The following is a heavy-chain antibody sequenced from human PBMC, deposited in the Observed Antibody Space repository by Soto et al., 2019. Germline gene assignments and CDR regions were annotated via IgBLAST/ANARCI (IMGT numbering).Heavy chain of an antibody. CDR2: IIPIFGTA. Sequence: QVQLVQSGAEVKKPGPSLKVPCKAPGATSSSNPISGWRQAPGQGLEWMGGIIPIFGTANYAQKFQGRVTITADESTSTAYMELSSLRSEDTAVYYCARVGMGLGYGMDVWGQGTTVTVSS. V-gene: IGHV1-69*01. CDR1: GATSSSNP. CDR3: ARVGMGLGYGMDV. J-gene: IGHJ6*02.